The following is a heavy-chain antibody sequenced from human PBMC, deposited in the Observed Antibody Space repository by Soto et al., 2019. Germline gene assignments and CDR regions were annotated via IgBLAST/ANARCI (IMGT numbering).Heavy chain of an antibody. J-gene: IGHJ4*02. D-gene: IGHD2-21*02. CDR2: INSRNGDT. V-gene: IGHV1-2*02. Sequence: QVKLVQSGAEVKKPGDSVKVSCKVSGYTFTGNYMHWMRQAPGQGPEWMGWINSRNGDTDYAQKFQGRVTITRDTSISTAYMDLSRLTSDDTSIYLCVRGGGVDVVTPTRIVFDYWGQGTLLNVSS. CDR3: VRGGGVDVVTPTRIVFDY. CDR1: GYTFTGNY.